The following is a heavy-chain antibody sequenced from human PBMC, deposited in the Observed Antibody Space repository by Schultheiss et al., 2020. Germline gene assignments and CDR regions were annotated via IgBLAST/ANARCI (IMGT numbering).Heavy chain of an antibody. CDR3: ARGAYNWNDGVDY. CDR1: GFNFRSYS. Sequence: GESLKISCAASGFNFRSYSMNWVRQAPGKGLECVSYISGSGGTIYYADSVKGRFTISRDNAKNSLYLQMNSLRAEDTAVYYCARGAYNWNDGVDYWGQGTLVTVSS. CDR2: ISGSGGTI. J-gene: IGHJ4*02. V-gene: IGHV3-48*04. D-gene: IGHD1-20*01.